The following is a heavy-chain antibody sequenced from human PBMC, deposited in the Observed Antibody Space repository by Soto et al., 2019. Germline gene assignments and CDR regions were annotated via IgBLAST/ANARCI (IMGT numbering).Heavy chain of an antibody. CDR1: GVTFSDYY. CDR3: ARDKLPPLYFGVVLPQKFDY. CDR2: ISSSGSTI. V-gene: IGHV3-11*01. D-gene: IGHD3-3*01. J-gene: IGHJ4*02. Sequence: GGSLRLSCAASGVTFSDYYMSWIRLAPGKGVEWVSYISSSGSTIYYADSVKGRFTISRDNAKNSLYLQMNSLRAEDTAVYYCARDKLPPLYFGVVLPQKFDYWGQGTLVTVSS.